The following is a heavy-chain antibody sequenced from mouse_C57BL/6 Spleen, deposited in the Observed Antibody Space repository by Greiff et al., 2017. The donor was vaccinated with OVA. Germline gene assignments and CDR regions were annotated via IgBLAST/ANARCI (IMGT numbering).Heavy chain of an antibody. J-gene: IGHJ3*01. Sequence: QVQLKQPGAELVKPGASVKLSCKASGYTFTSYWMHWVKQRPGRGLEWIGRIDPNSGGTKYNEKFKSKATLTVDKPSSTAYMQLSSLTSEDSAVYYCAEGYYSNQAWFAYWGQGTLVTVSA. CDR1: GYTFTSYW. V-gene: IGHV1-72*01. CDR2: IDPNSGGT. D-gene: IGHD2-5*01. CDR3: AEGYYSNQAWFAY.